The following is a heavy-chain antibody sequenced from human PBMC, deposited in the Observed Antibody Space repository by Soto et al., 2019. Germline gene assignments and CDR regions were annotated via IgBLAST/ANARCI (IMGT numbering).Heavy chain of an antibody. D-gene: IGHD6-19*01. J-gene: IGHJ6*02. CDR1: GGTFSNYA. Sequence: QVQLVQSGAEVKKPGSSVKVSCKVSGGTFSNYAIDWVRLAPVHGLEWMGGIVSIFGTTYYTQKFQGRATISADDSPTAAYLEMSSLRFEDTAIYSCARVEAVAGLYNYHGLDVWGQGTAVTVAS. CDR3: ARVEAVAGLYNYHGLDV. V-gene: IGHV1-69*12. CDR2: IVSIFGTT.